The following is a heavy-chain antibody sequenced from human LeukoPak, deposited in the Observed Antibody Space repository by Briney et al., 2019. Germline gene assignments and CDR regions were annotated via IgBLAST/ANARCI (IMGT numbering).Heavy chain of an antibody. CDR1: GGSFSGYY. CDR2: INHSGST. V-gene: IGHV4-34*01. D-gene: IGHD3-22*01. CDR3: ARMYYYDSSGWYYFDY. Sequence: SETLSLTCAVYGGSFSGYYWSWIRQPPGKGLEWIGEINHSGSTNYNPSLKSRVTISVDTSKNQFSLKLSSVTAADTAVYYCARMYYYDSSGWYYFDYWGQGTLVTVSS. J-gene: IGHJ4*02.